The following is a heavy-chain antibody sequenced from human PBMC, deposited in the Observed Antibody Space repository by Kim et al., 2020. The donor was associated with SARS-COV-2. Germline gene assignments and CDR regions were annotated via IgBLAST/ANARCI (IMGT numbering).Heavy chain of an antibody. V-gene: IGHV4-4*07. CDR3: ARVWPGYCSSTSCYYYFDY. J-gene: IGHJ4*02. D-gene: IGHD2-2*01. Sequence: SETLSLTCTVSGGSISSYYWSWIRQPAGKGLEWIGRIYTSGSTNYNPSLKSRVTMSVDTSKNQFSLKLSSVTTADTAVYYCARVWPGYCSSTSCYYYFDYWGQGTLVTVSS. CDR2: IYTSGST. CDR1: GGSISSYY.